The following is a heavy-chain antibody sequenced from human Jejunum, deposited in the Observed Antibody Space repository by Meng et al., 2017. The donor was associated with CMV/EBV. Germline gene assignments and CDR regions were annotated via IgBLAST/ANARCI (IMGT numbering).Heavy chain of an antibody. V-gene: IGHV2-5*02. CDR3: AHFVGGYYPSRPDY. CDR2: IYRGDDK. D-gene: IGHD1-26*01. J-gene: IGHJ4*02. Sequence: QITLKESGPTLVKPTQTLTLTCSFSGFSPSTSGEGVGLIRQPPGKALEWLALIYRGDDKRYSPSLNSRLTIAKDTSKNEVVLTLTNMGPIDTGTYYCAHFVGGYYPSRPDYWGQGTLVTVSS. CDR1: GFSPSTSGEG.